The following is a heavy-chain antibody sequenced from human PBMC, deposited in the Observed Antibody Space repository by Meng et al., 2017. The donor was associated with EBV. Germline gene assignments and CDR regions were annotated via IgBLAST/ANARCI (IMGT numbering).Heavy chain of an antibody. V-gene: IGHV1-69*14. Sequence: VQLVQVGAEVKNPGSSVKVSWKASGGTFSSYAISWVRQAPGQGLEWMGGIIPIFGTANYAQKFQGRVTITADKSTSTAYMELSSLRSEDTAVYYCARAEIAAAGRLDYWGQGTLVTVSS. CDR3: ARAEIAAAGRLDY. J-gene: IGHJ4*02. CDR1: GGTFSSYA. D-gene: IGHD6-13*01. CDR2: IIPIFGTA.